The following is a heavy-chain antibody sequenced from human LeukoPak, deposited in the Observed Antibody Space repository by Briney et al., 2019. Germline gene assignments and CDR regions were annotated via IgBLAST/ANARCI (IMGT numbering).Heavy chain of an antibody. CDR1: GFTFSSYG. Sequence: PGGSLRLSCAASGFTFSSYGMHWVRQAPGKGLEWVAVISYDGSNKYYADSVKGRFTISRDNSKSTLYLQMNSLRAEDTAVYYCAKDQGGDYDYYYYGMDVWGQGTLVTVSS. CDR2: ISYDGSNK. CDR3: AKDQGGDYDYYYYGMDV. V-gene: IGHV3-30*18. D-gene: IGHD4-17*01. J-gene: IGHJ6*02.